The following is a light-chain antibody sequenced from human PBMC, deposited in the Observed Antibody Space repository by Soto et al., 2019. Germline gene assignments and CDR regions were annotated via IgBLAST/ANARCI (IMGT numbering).Light chain of an antibody. CDR1: QSVTTNF. CDR3: QQYGSSPRA. J-gene: IGKJ2*01. Sequence: EIVLTQSPGTLSLSPGERATLSCRASQSVTTNFLAWYQQRPGQAPRLLIYGVSSRATGIPDRFSGSGSGTDFTLTISRLEPDDFAVYFCQQYGSSPRAFGQGTKLEMK. CDR2: GVS. V-gene: IGKV3-20*01.